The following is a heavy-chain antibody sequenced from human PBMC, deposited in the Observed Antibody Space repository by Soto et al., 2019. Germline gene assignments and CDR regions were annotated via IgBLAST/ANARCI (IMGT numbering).Heavy chain of an antibody. CDR3: AKDPAWFGEGPPLGHGMEV. Sequence: QVQLVESGGGVVQPGRSLRLSCAASGFTFSSSGMHWVRQAPGKGLEWVAVISYDGSNKYYGDSVKGRFTISRDNSKNTLYLQMHSLRAEDTAVYYCAKDPAWFGEGPPLGHGMEVGGQGTTVTVSS. CDR1: GFTFSSSG. J-gene: IGHJ6*02. CDR2: ISYDGSNK. V-gene: IGHV3-30*18. D-gene: IGHD3-10*01.